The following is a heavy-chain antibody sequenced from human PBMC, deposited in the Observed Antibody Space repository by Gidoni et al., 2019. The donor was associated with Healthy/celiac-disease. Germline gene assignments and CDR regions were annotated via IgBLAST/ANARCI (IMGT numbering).Heavy chain of an antibody. V-gene: IGHV3-53*01. CDR2: IYSGGST. CDR1: GFTASSKY. CDR3: EREASILVGAFDI. Sequence: EVQLVESGGGLIPPVGSLRLSCAAHGFTASSKYISWVRRAPGKGVEWVSIIYSGGSTYYADSVKGRFTISRDKSKNTLYLQMNSLRAEDTAVYYCEREASILVGAFDIWGQGTMVTVSS. J-gene: IGHJ3*02. D-gene: IGHD1-26*01.